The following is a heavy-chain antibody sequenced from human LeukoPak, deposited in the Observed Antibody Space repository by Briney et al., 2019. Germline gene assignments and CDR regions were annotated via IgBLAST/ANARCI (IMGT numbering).Heavy chain of an antibody. CDR3: ARGFSSGYYYGHAFDI. V-gene: IGHV4-30-4*08. CDR1: GGSISSGDYY. Sequence: KTSETLSLTCTVSGGSISSGDYYWSWIRQPPGKGLEWIGYIYYSGSTYYNPSLKSRVTISVDTPKNQFSLKLSSVTAADTAVYYCARGFSSGYYYGHAFDIWGQGTMVTVSS. J-gene: IGHJ3*02. CDR2: IYYSGST. D-gene: IGHD3-22*01.